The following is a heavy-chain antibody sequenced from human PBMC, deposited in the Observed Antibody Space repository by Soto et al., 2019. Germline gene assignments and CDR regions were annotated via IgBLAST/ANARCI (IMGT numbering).Heavy chain of an antibody. CDR1: GFTFSSYV. D-gene: IGHD6-19*01. Sequence: EVQLLESGGGLVQPGGSLRLSCAASGFTFSSYVMNWVRQAPGKGLEWVSTSGSGGSTYYADSVEGRFTFSRDNSKNKLHLLMNSLRAEDTAVYYCAKGGSNGWYDAFDIWGQGTMVTVSS. V-gene: IGHV3-23*01. CDR3: AKGGSNGWYDAFDI. J-gene: IGHJ3*02. CDR2: TSGSGGST.